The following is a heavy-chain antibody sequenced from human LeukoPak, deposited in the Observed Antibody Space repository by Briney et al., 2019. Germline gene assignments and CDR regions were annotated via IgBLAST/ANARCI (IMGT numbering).Heavy chain of an antibody. Sequence: GGSLRLSCAASGFTFNNYALSWVRQAPEGGLEWVSIISEGGGSTRYADSVKGRFTISRDNSMNTLYLQMDSLRAEDTAVYYCAKDRRGNWNYVGHFDHWGQGNLVTVSS. D-gene: IGHD1-7*01. V-gene: IGHV3-23*01. CDR3: AKDRRGNWNYVGHFDH. J-gene: IGHJ4*02. CDR2: ISEGGGST. CDR1: GFTFNNYA.